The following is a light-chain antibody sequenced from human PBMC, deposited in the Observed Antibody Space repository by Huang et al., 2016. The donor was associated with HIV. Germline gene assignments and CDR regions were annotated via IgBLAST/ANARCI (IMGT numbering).Light chain of an antibody. CDR2: GAS. CDR3: QQYNNWIT. Sequence: EIVMTQSPGTLSVSPGERATLSCRASQSVNNNLAWYQQKPGQAPRLLLYGASTRATGVPARCSASGFGTEFTLTISSLQSEDFAIYFCQQYNNWITFGGGTKVEIK. V-gene: IGKV3-15*01. J-gene: IGKJ4*01. CDR1: QSVNNN.